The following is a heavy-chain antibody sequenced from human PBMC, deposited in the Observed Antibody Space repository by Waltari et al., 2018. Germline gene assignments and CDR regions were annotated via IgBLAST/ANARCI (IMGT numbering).Heavy chain of an antibody. V-gene: IGHV4-34*02. CDR1: GGSFTYYY. J-gene: IGHJ4*02. CDR2: INHTGDT. D-gene: IGHD6-6*01. CDR3: ARWWGYSSSYYFDH. Sequence: QVQLQQWGAGLLKPSETLSLTCAVYGGSFTYYYWSWIRPPPGKGLEWVGDINHTGDTRYNPSLKSRVTMSVDTSKSQFSLTLSSVTAADMAIYYCARWWGYSSSYYFDHWGQGTLATVSS.